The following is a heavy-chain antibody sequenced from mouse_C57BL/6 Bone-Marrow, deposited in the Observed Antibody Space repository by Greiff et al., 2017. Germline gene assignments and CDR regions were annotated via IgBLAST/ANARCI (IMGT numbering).Heavy chain of an antibody. CDR2: ISYDGSN. J-gene: IGHJ3*01. D-gene: IGHD3-2*02. CDR1: GYSITSGYY. Sequence: VQLQQSGPGLVKPSQSLSLTCSVTGYSITSGYYWNWIRQFPGNKLEWMGYISYDGSNNYNPSLKNRISITRETSNNQFFLKLNSVTTEDTATYYCARESSGYPFAYWGQGTLVTVSA. CDR3: ARESSGYPFAY. V-gene: IGHV3-6*01.